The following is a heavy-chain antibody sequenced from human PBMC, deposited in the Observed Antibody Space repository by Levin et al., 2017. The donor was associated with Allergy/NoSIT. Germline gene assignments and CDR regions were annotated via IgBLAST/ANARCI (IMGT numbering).Heavy chain of an antibody. CDR1: GGSISSYY. J-gene: IGHJ4*02. Sequence: SETLSLTCTVSGGSISSYYWSWIRQPPGKGLEWIGYIYYSGSTNYNPSLKSRVTISVDTSKNQFSLKLSSVTAADTAVYYCARVGVGGYYPTEPYYFDYWGQGTLVTVSS. D-gene: IGHD3-22*01. CDR3: ARVGVGGYYPTEPYYFDY. V-gene: IGHV4-59*01. CDR2: IYYSGST.